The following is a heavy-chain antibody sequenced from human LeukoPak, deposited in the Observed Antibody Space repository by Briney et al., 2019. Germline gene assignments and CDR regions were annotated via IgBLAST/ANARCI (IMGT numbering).Heavy chain of an antibody. V-gene: IGHV3-23*01. CDR2: ISGSGGST. J-gene: IGHJ4*02. CDR3: AKMVHTEQWLVPFDY. D-gene: IGHD6-19*01. Sequence: PGGSLRLSCAASGFTFSNFAMNWVREAPGKGLEWVSTISGSGGSTYYADSLKGRFTISRDNYKNTLYLQMNSLRAEDTAVYYCAKMVHTEQWLVPFDYWGQGTLVTVSS. CDR1: GFTFSNFA.